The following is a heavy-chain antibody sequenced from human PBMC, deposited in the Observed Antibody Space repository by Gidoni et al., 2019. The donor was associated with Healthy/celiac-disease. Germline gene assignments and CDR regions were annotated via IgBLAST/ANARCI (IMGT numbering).Heavy chain of an antibody. D-gene: IGHD4-17*01. CDR3: ARGWTVTTFDY. V-gene: IGHV4-30-2*01. CDR2: IYHSGST. CDR1: GGPISSGGYS. Sequence: QLQLQESGSGLVKPSQTLSLTCAVSGGPISSGGYSWSWIRQPPGKGLEWIGYIYHSGSTYSTPSLKSRVTISVARSKNQFSLKLSSVTAADTAVYYCARGWTVTTFDYWGQGTLVTVSS. J-gene: IGHJ4*02.